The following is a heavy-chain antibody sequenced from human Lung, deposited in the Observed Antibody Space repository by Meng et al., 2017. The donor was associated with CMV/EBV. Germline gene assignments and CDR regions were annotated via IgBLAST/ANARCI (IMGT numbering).Heavy chain of an antibody. D-gene: IGHD7-27*01. CDR1: GDSITTHNYY. CDR2: ISYTGNT. J-gene: IGHJ4*02. Sequence: GSLRLSCSVSGDSITTHNYYWGWIRQPPGKGLEWIGRISYTGNTHSNPSLASRVTMSVDTSKNQFSLRLTSVTVADTAVYYCARQLAPNWADMTENFASWGQGNXVNFAS. V-gene: IGHV4-39*01. CDR3: ARQLAPNWADMTENFAS.